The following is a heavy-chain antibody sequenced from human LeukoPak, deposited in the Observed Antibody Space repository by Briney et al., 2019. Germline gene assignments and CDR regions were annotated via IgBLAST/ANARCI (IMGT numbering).Heavy chain of an antibody. D-gene: IGHD5-18*01. J-gene: IGHJ4*02. CDR1: GFTFSSYG. Sequence: GGSLRLSCAASGFTFSSYGMDWVRQAPGKGLEWVSSISSSSSYIYYADSVKGRFTISRDNAKNSLYLQMNSLRAEDTAVYYCARAGWDSGYVSLDTAMVNYYWGQGTLVTVSS. V-gene: IGHV3-21*01. CDR2: ISSSSSYI. CDR3: ARAGWDSGYVSLDTAMVNYY.